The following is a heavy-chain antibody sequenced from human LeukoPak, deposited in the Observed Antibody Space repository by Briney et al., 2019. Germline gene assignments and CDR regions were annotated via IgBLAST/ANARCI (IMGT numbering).Heavy chain of an antibody. CDR2: IYHSGST. D-gene: IGHD6-13*01. J-gene: IGHJ6*03. V-gene: IGHV4-4*02. CDR1: GGSISSSNW. Sequence: PSGTLSLTCAVSGGSISSSNWWSWVRQPPGKGLEWIGEIYHSGSTYYNPSLKSRVTISVDTSKNQFSLKLSSVTAADTAVFYCARLYSSSWYSIVGLGYYMDVWGKGTTVTVSS. CDR3: ARLYSSSWYSIVGLGYYMDV.